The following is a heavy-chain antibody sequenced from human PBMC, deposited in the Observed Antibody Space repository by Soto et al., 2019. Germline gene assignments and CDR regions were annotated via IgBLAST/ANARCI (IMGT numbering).Heavy chain of an antibody. CDR3: AREAIDSDALDM. J-gene: IGHJ3*02. Sequence: QVQLVESGGGLVKPGGSLRLSCTVSGFTFSDYYMSWIRQAPGKGLEWLSYISSSGSMIQYADSVKGRFTISRDNAKNSLYLQMNSLRAEDTAVYYCAREAIDSDALDMWGQGTMVTVSS. CDR1: GFTFSDYY. CDR2: ISSSGSMI. D-gene: IGHD3-22*01. V-gene: IGHV3-11*01.